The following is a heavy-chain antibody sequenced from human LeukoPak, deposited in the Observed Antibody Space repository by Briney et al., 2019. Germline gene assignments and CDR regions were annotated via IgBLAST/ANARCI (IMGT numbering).Heavy chain of an antibody. Sequence: SQTLPLTCTVSAYPISSGYYWCCIRQTPRKLLESLRPIYPSVSPYYHPSLMRRFTIPVDTSKIQFSLKLTSVTAADTAVYYCARVRGYCSSTICYRYYFDDWGQGTLVTFS. D-gene: IGHD2-2*01. J-gene: IGHJ4*02. CDR2: IYPSVSP. CDR1: AYPISSGYY. V-gene: IGHV4-38-2*02. CDR3: ARVRGYCSSTICYRYYFDD.